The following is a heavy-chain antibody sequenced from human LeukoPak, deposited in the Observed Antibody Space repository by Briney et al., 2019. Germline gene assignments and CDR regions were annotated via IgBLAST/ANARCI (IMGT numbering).Heavy chain of an antibody. J-gene: IGHJ6*02. CDR1: GGSISSSSYY. CDR2: IYYSGSI. CDR3: ARIGVGATTSRGMDV. V-gene: IGHV4-39*07. Sequence: PSHTLSLTCTVSGGSISSSSYYWGWIRQPPGKGLEWIGSIYYSGSIYYNPSIKSRVTISVDTTKNQFSLKLSSVTAADTAVYYCARIGVGATTSRGMDVWGQGTTVTVSS. D-gene: IGHD1-26*01.